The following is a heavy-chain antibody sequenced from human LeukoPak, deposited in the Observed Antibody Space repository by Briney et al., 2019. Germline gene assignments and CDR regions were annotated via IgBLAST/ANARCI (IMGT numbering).Heavy chain of an antibody. CDR1: GFTFSRHG. J-gene: IGHJ4*02. CDR3: AKEDYDGSGSYYTH. V-gene: IGHV3-30*18. CDR2: IGSDGKTA. D-gene: IGHD3-10*01. Sequence: GSLRLSCAASGFTFSRHGMHWVRQAPGKGLEWMAVIGSDGKTAVYADSVKGRFAISRDNTNNALYLQMNSLRGEDTAVYHCAKEDYDGSGSYYTHWGQGTLVSVSS.